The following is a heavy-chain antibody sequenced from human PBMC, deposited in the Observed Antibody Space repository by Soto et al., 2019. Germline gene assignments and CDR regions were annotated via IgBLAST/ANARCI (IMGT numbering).Heavy chain of an antibody. CDR2: MNPNSGNT. D-gene: IGHD2-15*01. CDR1: GYTFTSYD. CDR3: ARIKQDSEVA. Sequence: QVQLVQSGAEVKKPGASVKVSCKASGYTFTSYDINWVRLATGQGLEWMGWMNPNSGNTAYAQKFQGRVTMTRNTSIGTAYMALGSLRSEDTAVYYCARIKQDSEVAWGQGTLVTVSS. J-gene: IGHJ5*02. V-gene: IGHV1-8*01.